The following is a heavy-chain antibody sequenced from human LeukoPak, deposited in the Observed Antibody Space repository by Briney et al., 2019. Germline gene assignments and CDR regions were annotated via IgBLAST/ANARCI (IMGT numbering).Heavy chain of an antibody. J-gene: IGHJ4*02. Sequence: ASVKVSCKTSGYTFTGYYIHWVRQAPGQGLEWMGRINPNSGGTNYAQKFQGRATVTRDTSISTAYMELSRLRSDDTAIYYCARGLFGVTADAYYFDFWGQGTLVTVSS. CDR2: INPNSGGT. D-gene: IGHD3-3*01. CDR1: GYTFTGYY. CDR3: ARGLFGVTADAYYFDF. V-gene: IGHV1-2*06.